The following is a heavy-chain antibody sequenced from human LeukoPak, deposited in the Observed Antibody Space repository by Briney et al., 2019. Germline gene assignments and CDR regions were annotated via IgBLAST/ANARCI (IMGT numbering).Heavy chain of an antibody. J-gene: IGHJ4*02. CDR1: GGTFISYA. CDR2: IIPIFGTA. Sequence: SVKVSCKASGGTFISYAISWVRQAPGQGLEWMGGIIPIFGTANYAQKFQGRVTITADESTSTTYMELSSLRSEDTAVYYCASTVSTYYYDSSGPRDGDYWGQGTLVTVSS. CDR3: ASTVSTYYYDSSGPRDGDY. V-gene: IGHV1-69*13. D-gene: IGHD3-22*01.